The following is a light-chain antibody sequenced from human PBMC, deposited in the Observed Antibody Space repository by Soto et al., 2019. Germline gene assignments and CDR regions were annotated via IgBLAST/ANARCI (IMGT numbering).Light chain of an antibody. CDR2: AAS. CDR1: QGISSY. CDR3: QQLNSYPRVT. Sequence: DIQLTQSPSFLSASVGDRVTITCRASQGISSYLAWYQQKPGKAPKLLIYAASTLQSGVPSRFSCSGSGTEFTLTISSLQPEDFATYYCQQLNSYPRVTFGPGTKVDIK. J-gene: IGKJ3*01. V-gene: IGKV1-9*01.